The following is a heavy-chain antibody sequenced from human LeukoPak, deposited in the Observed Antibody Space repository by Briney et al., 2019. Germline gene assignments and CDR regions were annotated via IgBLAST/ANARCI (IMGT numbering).Heavy chain of an antibody. CDR3: ARGDHSSSWYHQEGDWFDP. D-gene: IGHD6-13*01. J-gene: IGHJ5*02. CDR1: GGTFSSYA. Sequence: GASVKVSCKASGGTFSSYAISWVRQAPGQGLEWMGRIIPILGIANYAQKFQGRVTITADKSTSTAYMELSSLRSEDTAVYYCARGDHSSSWYHQEGDWFDPWGQGTLVTVSS. V-gene: IGHV1-69*04. CDR2: IIPILGIA.